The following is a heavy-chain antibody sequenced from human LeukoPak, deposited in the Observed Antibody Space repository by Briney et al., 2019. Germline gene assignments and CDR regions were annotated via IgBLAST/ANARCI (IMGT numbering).Heavy chain of an antibody. CDR2: IVVDSGNT. CDR1: GFTFISSA. CDR3: AAARGYSSSPNVFDY. V-gene: IGHV1-58*02. J-gene: IGHJ4*02. D-gene: IGHD6-19*01. Sequence: SVKVSCKASGFTFISSAMQWVRQARGQRLEWIGWIVVDSGNTKYAQKFQERVTITSDLSTSTAYMDLSSLRSEDTAVYYCAAARGYSSSPNVFDYWGQGTLVTVSS.